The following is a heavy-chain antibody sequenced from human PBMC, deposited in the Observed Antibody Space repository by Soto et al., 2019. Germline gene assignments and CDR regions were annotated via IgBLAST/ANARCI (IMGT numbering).Heavy chain of an antibody. CDR2: MNLNSGNT. V-gene: IGHV1-8*01. Sequence: QVQLVQSGAEVKKPGASVKVSCKASGYTFTSYDINWVRQATGQGLEWMGWMNLNSGNTGYAQKFQGRVTMTRNTSISTAYMELSSLRSEDTAVYYCAAHGYSSSSDYYYYYMDVWGKGTTVTVSS. J-gene: IGHJ6*03. CDR3: AAHGYSSSSDYYYYYMDV. D-gene: IGHD6-6*01. CDR1: GYTFTSYD.